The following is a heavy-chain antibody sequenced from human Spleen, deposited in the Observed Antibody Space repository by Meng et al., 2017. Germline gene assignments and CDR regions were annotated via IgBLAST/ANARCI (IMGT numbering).Heavy chain of an antibody. Sequence: QVQLQESGPGLVKPSGTLSLTCAVSGGSIRSSNWWSWVRQPPGKGLEWIGEIYHSGSTNYNPSLRSRVTISLDKSKNQFSLKLSSVTAADTAVYYCARIPDYDTSASWGQGTLVTVSS. CDR1: GGSIRSSNW. V-gene: IGHV4-4*02. J-gene: IGHJ5*02. D-gene: IGHD3-22*01. CDR3: ARIPDYDTSAS. CDR2: IYHSGST.